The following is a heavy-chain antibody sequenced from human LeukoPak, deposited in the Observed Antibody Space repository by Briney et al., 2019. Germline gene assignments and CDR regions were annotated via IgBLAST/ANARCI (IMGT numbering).Heavy chain of an antibody. J-gene: IGHJ3*02. Sequence: PSETLSLTCTVSGGSISSSSYYWGWIRQPPGKGLEWIGSIYYSGSTYYNPSLKSRVTISVDTSKNQFSLKLSSMTAADTAVYYCARDIAHIVLMVYANGAFDIWGQGTMVTVSS. D-gene: IGHD2-8*01. CDR3: ARDIAHIVLMVYANGAFDI. CDR1: GGSISSSSYY. V-gene: IGHV4-39*07. CDR2: IYYSGST.